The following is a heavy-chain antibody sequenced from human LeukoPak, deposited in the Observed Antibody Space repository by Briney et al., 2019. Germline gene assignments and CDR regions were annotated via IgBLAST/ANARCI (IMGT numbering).Heavy chain of an antibody. V-gene: IGHV1-18*01. CDR2: ISAYNGNT. J-gene: IGHJ4*02. Sequence: ASVKVSCKASGGTFSSYAISWVRQAPGQGLDWMGWISAYNGNTNYAQELQGRVTMTTDTSTSTAYMELRSLRSDDTAVYYCARDQKQWLPTYQPPNDYWGQGTLVTVSS. CDR1: GGTFSSYA. D-gene: IGHD6-19*01. CDR3: ARDQKQWLPTYQPPNDY.